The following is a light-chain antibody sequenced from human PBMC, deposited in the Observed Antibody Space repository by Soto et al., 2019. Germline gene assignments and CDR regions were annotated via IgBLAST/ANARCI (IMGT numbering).Light chain of an antibody. J-gene: IGLJ3*02. CDR3: SSYTSSSTPWV. V-gene: IGLV2-14*01. CDR2: EVS. CDR1: SSDVGGYNY. Sequence: QSVLTQPASVSGSPGQSITISCTGTSSDVGGYNYVSWYQQHPGKAPKLMIYEVSNRPSGVSNRFSGSKSGNTASLTISGLRAEDEADYYCSSYTSSSTPWVFGGGTQLTVL.